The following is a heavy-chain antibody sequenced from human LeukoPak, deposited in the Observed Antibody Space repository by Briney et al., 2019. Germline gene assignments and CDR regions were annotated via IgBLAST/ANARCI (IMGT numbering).Heavy chain of an antibody. CDR2: IYRTGNT. V-gene: IGHV4-38-2*02. Sequence: SETLSLTCTVSGYSISTDYYWGWIRQPPGKGLEWIGSIYRTGNTCYNPSLKSRVTLSVDTSKNQFSLKLRSVTAADTAVYYCATDVWFGDLFDYWGQGTLVTVSS. CDR3: ATDVWFGDLFDY. D-gene: IGHD3-10*01. CDR1: GYSISTDYY. J-gene: IGHJ4*02.